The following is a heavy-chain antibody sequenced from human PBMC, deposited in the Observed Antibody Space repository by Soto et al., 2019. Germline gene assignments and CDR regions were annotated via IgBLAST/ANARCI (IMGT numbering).Heavy chain of an antibody. J-gene: IGHJ3*02. CDR2: INWNGGST. CDR3: ARVPPGGYSGYDSAFDI. CDR1: GFTFDDYG. D-gene: IGHD5-12*01. Sequence: GGSLRLSCAASGFTFDDYGMSWVRQAPGKGLEWVSGINWNGGSTGYAGSVKGRFTISRDNAKNSLYLQMNSLRAEDTALYYCARVPPGGYSGYDSAFDIWGQGTMVTVSS. V-gene: IGHV3-20*04.